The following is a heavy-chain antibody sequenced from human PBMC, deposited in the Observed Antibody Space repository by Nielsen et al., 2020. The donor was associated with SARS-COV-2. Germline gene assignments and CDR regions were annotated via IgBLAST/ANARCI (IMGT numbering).Heavy chain of an antibody. D-gene: IGHD3-3*01. J-gene: IGHJ6*03. Sequence: WVRQAPGQGLEWMGWINAGNGNTKYSQKFQGRVTITRDTSASTAYMELSSLRSEDTAVYYCARDKGGEYYDFWSGFSNYYYYMDVWGKGTTVTVSS. CDR3: ARDKGGEYYDFWSGFSNYYYYMDV. V-gene: IGHV1-3*01. CDR2: INAGNGNT.